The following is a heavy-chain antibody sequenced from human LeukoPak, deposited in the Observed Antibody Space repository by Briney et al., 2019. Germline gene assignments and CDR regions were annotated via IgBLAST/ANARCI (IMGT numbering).Heavy chain of an antibody. Sequence: ASVKVSCEASEYTFTSYYMHWVRQAPGPGLEWMGWINPNSGGTNYAQKFQGRVTMTRDTSISTAYMELSRLRSDDTAVYYCARVPGGSYERGFPFDYWGQGTLVTVSS. J-gene: IGHJ4*02. CDR2: INPNSGGT. CDR1: EYTFTSYY. D-gene: IGHD1-26*01. CDR3: ARVPGGSYERGFPFDY. V-gene: IGHV1-2*02.